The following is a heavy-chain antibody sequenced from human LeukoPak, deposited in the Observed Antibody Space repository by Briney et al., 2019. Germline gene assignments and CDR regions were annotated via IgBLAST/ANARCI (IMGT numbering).Heavy chain of an antibody. CDR2: IYTSGST. V-gene: IGHV4-4*07. CDR1: GGSISSYY. Sequence: SETLSLTCTVSGGSISSYYWIWIRQPAGKGLEWSGRIYTSGSTNYNPSLKSRVTMSVDTSKNQFSLKLSSVTAADTAVYYCARDNLQLLEHYYYYYMDVWGKGTTVTVSS. D-gene: IGHD1-1*01. J-gene: IGHJ6*03. CDR3: ARDNLQLLEHYYYYYMDV.